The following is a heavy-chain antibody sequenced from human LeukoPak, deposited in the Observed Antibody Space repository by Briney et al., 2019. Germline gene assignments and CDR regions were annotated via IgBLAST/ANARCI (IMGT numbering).Heavy chain of an antibody. CDR2: ISSSSSYI. J-gene: IGHJ5*02. CDR3: ARVRRFDSGYDSRAPNWFDP. D-gene: IGHD5-12*01. CDR1: GFTFSSYS. V-gene: IGHV3-21*01. Sequence: GRSLRLSCAASGFTFSSYSMNWVRQAPGKGLEWVSSISSSSSYIYYANSVKRRFTISRDNAKNSLYLQMNSLRAEDTAVYYCARVRRFDSGYDSRAPNWFDPWGQGTLVTVSS.